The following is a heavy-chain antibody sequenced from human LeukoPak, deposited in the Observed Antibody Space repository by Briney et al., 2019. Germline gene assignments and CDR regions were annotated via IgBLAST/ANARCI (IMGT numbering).Heavy chain of an antibody. CDR2: FDPEDGET. D-gene: IGHD3-16*02. CDR3: ATSRSYYYYMDV. CDR1: GYTLTELS. Sequence: ASVKVSCKVSGYTLTELSMHWVRQAPGKGLEWMGGFDPEDGETIYAQKFQGRVTMTEDTSTDTAYMELSSQRSEDTVVYYCATSRSYYYYMDVWGKGTTVTVSS. J-gene: IGHJ6*03. V-gene: IGHV1-24*01.